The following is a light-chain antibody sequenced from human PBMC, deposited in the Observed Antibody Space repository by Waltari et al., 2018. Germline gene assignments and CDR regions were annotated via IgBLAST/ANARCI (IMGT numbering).Light chain of an antibody. CDR2: HAY. V-gene: IGKV3-11*01. CDR3: QQRADWPLT. Sequence: DIMITQSPPTLSLSPGGRATHSCRASQSIQRYLGWYQQKPGQAPRLLIYHAYNRATGVPARFSGSGSETDFTLTISSLEPEDSAIYYCQQRADWPLTFGGGTTVEIK. CDR1: QSIQRY. J-gene: IGKJ4*01.